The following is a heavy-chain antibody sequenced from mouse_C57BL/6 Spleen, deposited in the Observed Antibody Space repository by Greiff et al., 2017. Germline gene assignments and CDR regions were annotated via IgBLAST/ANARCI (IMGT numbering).Heavy chain of an antibody. D-gene: IGHD1-1*01. Sequence: QVQLQQPGAELVMPGASVKLSCKASGYTFTSYWMHWVKQRPGQGLEWIGEIDPSDSYTNYNQKFKGKSTLTVDKSSSTAYMQLSSLTSEGSAVYYCARCYYGSSYPYFDYWGQGTTLTVSS. CDR3: ARCYYGSSYPYFDY. V-gene: IGHV1-69*01. J-gene: IGHJ2*01. CDR1: GYTFTSYW. CDR2: IDPSDSYT.